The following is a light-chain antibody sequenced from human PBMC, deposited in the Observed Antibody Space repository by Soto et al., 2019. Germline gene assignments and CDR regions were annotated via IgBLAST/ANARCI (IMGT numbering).Light chain of an antibody. Sequence: DIQMTQSPSTLSASVGNMVTVTCRASQSVSGWLAWYQQKPGKAPKLLIYHASSLEGGVPSSFSGSGSGTEFTLTISRLKPDDFATYYCQQYNTYRTFGQGTKVDIK. CDR2: HAS. V-gene: IGKV1-5*01. J-gene: IGKJ1*01. CDR3: QQYNTYRT. CDR1: QSVSGW.